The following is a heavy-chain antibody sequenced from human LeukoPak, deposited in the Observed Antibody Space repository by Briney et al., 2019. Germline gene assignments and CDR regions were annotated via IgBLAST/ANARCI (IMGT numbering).Heavy chain of an antibody. J-gene: IGHJ4*02. V-gene: IGHV1-8*01. D-gene: IGHD6-19*01. CDR1: GYTFTSYD. CDR2: MNLNSGNT. Sequence: ASVKVSCKASGYTFTSYDINWVRQATGQGLEWMGWMNLNSGNTGYAQKYQGRVTMTRNTSISTAYMELSRLRSEDAAVYYCARETPGEIAVAANGYFDYWGQGTLVTVSS. CDR3: ARETPGEIAVAANGYFDY.